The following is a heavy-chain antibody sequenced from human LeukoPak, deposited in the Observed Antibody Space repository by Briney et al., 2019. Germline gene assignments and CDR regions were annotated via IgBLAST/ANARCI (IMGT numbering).Heavy chain of an antibody. CDR1: GGTFSSYA. D-gene: IGHD6-6*01. CDR3: ARRTPYSSSGGWFDP. J-gene: IGHJ5*02. V-gene: IGHV1-69*05. Sequence: SVKVSCKASGGTFSSYAISWVRQAPGQGLEWMGGVIPIFGTANYAQKFQGRVTITTDESTSTAYMELRSLRSEDTAVYYCARRTPYSSSGGWFDPWGQGTLVTVSS. CDR2: VIPIFGTA.